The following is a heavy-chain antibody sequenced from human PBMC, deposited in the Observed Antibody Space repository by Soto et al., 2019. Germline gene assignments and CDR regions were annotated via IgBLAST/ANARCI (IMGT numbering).Heavy chain of an antibody. CDR1: GYTFTSYG. CDR3: ARHIAVAGTAAFDI. CDR2: ISAYNGNT. Sequence: ASVKVSCKASGYTFTSYGISWVRQAPGRGLEWMGWISAYNGNTNYAQKLQGRVTMTTDTSTSTAYMELRSLRSDDTAVYYCARHIAVAGTAAFDIWGQGTMVTVSS. J-gene: IGHJ3*02. D-gene: IGHD6-19*01. V-gene: IGHV1-18*04.